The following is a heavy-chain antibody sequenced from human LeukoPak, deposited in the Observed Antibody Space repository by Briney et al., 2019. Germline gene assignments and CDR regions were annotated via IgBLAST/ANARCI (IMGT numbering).Heavy chain of an antibody. Sequence: GESLKISCKGSGYSFAIYWIAWVRQMPGKGLEWLGIIYPGDSDTRYSPSFQGQVTISADKSISTAYLQWSSLKASDTAMYYCARHTRNWFDPWGQGTLVTVSS. CDR2: IYPGDSDT. CDR1: GYSFAIYW. D-gene: IGHD2-2*01. J-gene: IGHJ5*02. CDR3: ARHTRNWFDP. V-gene: IGHV5-51*01.